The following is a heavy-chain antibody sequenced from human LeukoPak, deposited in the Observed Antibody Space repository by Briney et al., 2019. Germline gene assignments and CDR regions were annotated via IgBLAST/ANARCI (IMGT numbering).Heavy chain of an antibody. CDR2: ISGSTENT. Sequence: PGGSLRLSCATSGFTFSNYAMSWVRQAPGKGLEWVSTISGSTENTYYADSAKGRFTISRDNSKNTLYLQMNSLRAEDTAIYYCARAPRKFRGIIVTPLYYFDYWGQGALVTVSS. D-gene: IGHD3-10*01. J-gene: IGHJ4*02. V-gene: IGHV3-23*01. CDR1: GFTFSNYA. CDR3: ARAPRKFRGIIVTPLYYFDY.